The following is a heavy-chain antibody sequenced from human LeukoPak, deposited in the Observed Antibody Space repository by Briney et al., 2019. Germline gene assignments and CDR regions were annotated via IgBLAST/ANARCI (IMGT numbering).Heavy chain of an antibody. CDR1: GFTFTSYW. CDR2: IKQDGSEK. Sequence: DGSLRLSCAASGFTFTSYWMGWVRQAPGKGLEWVASIKQDGSEKYYVDSVKGRFTISRDNAKNTLYLQMNSLRDEDTAVYYCARVRGGDTKDFDYWGQGTLVTVSS. CDR3: ARVRGGDTKDFDY. V-gene: IGHV3-7*01. J-gene: IGHJ4*02. D-gene: IGHD2-8*01.